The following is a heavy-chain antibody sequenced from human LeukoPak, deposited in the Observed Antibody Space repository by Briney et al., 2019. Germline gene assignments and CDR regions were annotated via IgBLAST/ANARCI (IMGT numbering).Heavy chain of an antibody. V-gene: IGHV3-30-3*01. CDR3: ASPPSIAARRPNYYYYYMDV. Sequence: PGRSLRLSCAASGFTFSSYAMHWVRQAPGKGLEWVAVISYDGSNKYYADSVKGRFTISRDNSKNTLYLQMNSLRAEDTAVYYCASPPSIAARRPNYYYYYMDVWGKGTTVTVSS. CDR1: GFTFSSYA. D-gene: IGHD6-6*01. CDR2: ISYDGSNK. J-gene: IGHJ6*03.